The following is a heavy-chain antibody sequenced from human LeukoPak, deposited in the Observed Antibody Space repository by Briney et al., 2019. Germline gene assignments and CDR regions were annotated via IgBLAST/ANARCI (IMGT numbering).Heavy chain of an antibody. CDR2: IIPVLNIT. J-gene: IGHJ6*02. V-gene: IGHV1-46*01. D-gene: IGHD5-18*01. Sequence: ASVKVSCKASGYTFTSYYMHWVQQAPGQGLEWMGRIIPVLNITTYAQKFQGRVTITADTSTSTVYMELSSLRSEETAVYYCAKDQGLTAPPPYGLDVWGQGTTVIVTS. CDR3: AKDQGLTAPPPYGLDV. CDR1: GYTFTSYY.